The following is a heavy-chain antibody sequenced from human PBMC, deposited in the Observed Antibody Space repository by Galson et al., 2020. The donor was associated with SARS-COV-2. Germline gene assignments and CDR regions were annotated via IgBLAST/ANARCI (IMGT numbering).Heavy chain of an antibody. D-gene: IGHD4-17*01. V-gene: IGHV3-23*01. CDR1: GFTFGIYG. CDR2: ISGGGTYT. CDR3: AKLPGSPGDQVHFDD. J-gene: IGHJ4*02. Sequence: GGSLRLSCAASGFTFGIYGMSWVRQAPGKGPEWVSAISGGGTYTYYEDSVRGRFTISRDNSKNTLYLHLSSLRADDTALYYCAKLPGSPGDQVHFDDWGQGTLVTVSS.